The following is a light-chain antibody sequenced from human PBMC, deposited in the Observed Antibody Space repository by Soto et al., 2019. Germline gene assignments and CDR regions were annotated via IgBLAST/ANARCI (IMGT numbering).Light chain of an antibody. J-gene: IGKJ1*01. CDR2: GAS. CDR1: QTGSGRY. Sequence: GWTQNTGTRFLAPGERAILSCRASQTGSGRYVAWYQQKPGQAPRLLIYGASTRATDMPGTFSGRGSGTECTLTISSLRPENFAVYYCQQYRSWPGTFGQGTKVDIK. CDR3: QQYRSWPGT. V-gene: IGKV3-20*01.